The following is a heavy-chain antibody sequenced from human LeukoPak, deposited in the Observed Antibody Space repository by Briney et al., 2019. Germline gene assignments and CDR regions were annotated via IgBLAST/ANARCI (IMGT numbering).Heavy chain of an antibody. Sequence: PGGSLRLSCAATRFTFSSYVMSWVRQAPGKGLECVSAISGSGRSTYYADSVKGRFTISRDNAKNSLYLQMNSLRAEDTAVYYCARDIGSGYWSKKYYFDYWGQGTLVTVSS. J-gene: IGHJ4*02. D-gene: IGHD3-22*01. CDR3: ARDIGSGYWSKKYYFDY. CDR2: ISGSGRST. CDR1: RFTFSSYV. V-gene: IGHV3-23*01.